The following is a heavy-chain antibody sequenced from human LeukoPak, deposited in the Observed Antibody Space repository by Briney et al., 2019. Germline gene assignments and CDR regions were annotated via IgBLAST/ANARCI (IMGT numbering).Heavy chain of an antibody. CDR1: GYTFTSYD. V-gene: IGHV1-8*01. J-gene: IGHJ4*02. D-gene: IGHD1-26*01. CDR3: VRSGSFYYFDY. Sequence: ASVKVSCKAPGYTFTSYDINWVRQATGQGLEWMGWMNPNSGNTGYAQKFQGRVTMTRNTSISTAYMELSSLRSEDTAVYCCVRSGSFYYFDYWGQGTLVTVSS. CDR2: MNPNSGNT.